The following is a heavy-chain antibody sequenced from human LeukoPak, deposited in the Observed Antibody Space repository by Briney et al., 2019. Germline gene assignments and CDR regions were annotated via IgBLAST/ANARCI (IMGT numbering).Heavy chain of an antibody. J-gene: IGHJ4*02. D-gene: IGHD6-13*01. CDR2: VYYSGTT. V-gene: IGHV4-59*01. Sequence: PSETLSLTCTVSGGSISTYYWTWIRQPPGKGLEWIGYVYYSGTTNYNPSLKSRVTISVDTSKTQFSLNLSSVTAVDTAVYYCARHSYSSSWYWGQGTLVTVSS. CDR3: ARHSYSSSWY. CDR1: GGSISTYY.